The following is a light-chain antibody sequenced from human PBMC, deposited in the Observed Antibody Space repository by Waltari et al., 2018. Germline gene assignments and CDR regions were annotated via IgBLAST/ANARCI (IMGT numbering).Light chain of an antibody. CDR1: QGIAND. CDR2: GTF. J-gene: IGKJ1*01. V-gene: IGKV1-6*01. CDR3: LQDYAYPRT. Sequence: AIEMTQSPSSLSASVGDRVTITCRASQGIANDLGWYQQKPGNAPNLLIYGTFNLQSGVPSRFRGSASGTDFTLTISGLQPEDFGTYYCLQDYAYPRTFGQGTTVEIK.